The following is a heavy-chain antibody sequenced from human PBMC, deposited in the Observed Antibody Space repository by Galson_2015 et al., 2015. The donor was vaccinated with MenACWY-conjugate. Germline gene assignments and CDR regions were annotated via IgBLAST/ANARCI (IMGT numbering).Heavy chain of an antibody. V-gene: IGHV5-10-1*01. Sequence: QSGAEVKKPGESLRISCTASGYSFTGYWVNWFRQMPGKGLYWMGRIDPSDSYTNYSPTFQGHVTMSTDTSNRTAYLQWSSLKASDTAIYYCTRPRGFSYGNLDAFDIWGQGTMVIVSS. J-gene: IGHJ3*02. CDR1: GYSFTGYW. CDR3: TRPRGFSYGNLDAFDI. CDR2: IDPSDSYT. D-gene: IGHD5-18*01.